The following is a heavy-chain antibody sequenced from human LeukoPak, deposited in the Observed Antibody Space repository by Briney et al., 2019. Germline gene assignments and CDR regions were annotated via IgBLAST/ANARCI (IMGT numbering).Heavy chain of an antibody. D-gene: IGHD1-26*01. J-gene: IGHJ4*02. CDR3: ARVSGSYFDY. CDR1: GGSISSYY. V-gene: IGHV4-4*07. CDR2: IYTSGST. Sequence: PSETLSLTCTVSGGSISSYYWSWIRQPXXXXLEWIGRIYTSGSTNYNPSLKSRVTMSVDTSKNQFSLKLSSVTAADTAVYYCARVSGSYFDYWGQGTLVTVSS.